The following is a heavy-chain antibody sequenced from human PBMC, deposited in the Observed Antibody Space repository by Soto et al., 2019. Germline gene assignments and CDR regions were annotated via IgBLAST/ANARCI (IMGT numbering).Heavy chain of an antibody. Sequence: SVKVSCKASGYTFTSYVISWVRQAPGQGLEWMGWISAYNGNTNYAQKLQGRVTMTTDTSTSTAYMELRSLRSDDTAVYYCARDLYYYYYYGMDFWGQGTTVTVSS. CDR3: ARDLYYYYYYGMDF. V-gene: IGHV1-18*01. J-gene: IGHJ6*02. CDR2: ISAYNGNT. CDR1: GYTFTSYV.